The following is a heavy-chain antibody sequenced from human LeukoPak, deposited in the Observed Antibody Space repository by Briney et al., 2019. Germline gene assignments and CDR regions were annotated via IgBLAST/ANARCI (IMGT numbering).Heavy chain of an antibody. Sequence: GGSLRLSCAASGVTVSNAWMSWVRQAPVKGLEWVGRISAGGTTDYAAPVKGRFSISRDESKNTLYLQMSSLKTEDTAVYYCTTAPTRNWLPYFEYWGLGTLVTVSS. D-gene: IGHD5-12*01. CDR3: TTAPTRNWLPYFEY. V-gene: IGHV3-15*01. J-gene: IGHJ4*02. CDR2: ISAGGTT. CDR1: GVTVSNAW.